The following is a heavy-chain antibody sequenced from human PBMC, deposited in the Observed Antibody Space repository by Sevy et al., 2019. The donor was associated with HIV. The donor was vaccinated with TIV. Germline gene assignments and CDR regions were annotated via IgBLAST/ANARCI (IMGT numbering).Heavy chain of an antibody. CDR3: ARDRREQYCGGDCYSLYYYYYGMDV. V-gene: IGHV3-74*01. CDR2: INSDGSST. Sequence: GGSLRLSCAASGFTFSSYWMHWVRQAPGKGLVWVSRINSDGSSTSYADSVKGRFTISRDNAKNTLYLQMNSLRSEDTAVYYCARDRREQYCGGDCYSLYYYYYGMDVWGQGTTVTVSS. D-gene: IGHD2-21*02. J-gene: IGHJ6*02. CDR1: GFTFSSYW.